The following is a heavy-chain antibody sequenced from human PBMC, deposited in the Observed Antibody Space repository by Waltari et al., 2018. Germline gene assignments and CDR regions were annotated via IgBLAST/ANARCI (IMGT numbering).Heavy chain of an antibody. CDR3: ARSWELLPLDY. V-gene: IGHV3-64*01. J-gene: IGHJ4*02. CDR2: ISSNGGST. CDR1: GFTFSSYA. Sequence: EVQLVESGGGLVQPGGSLGLSCAASGFTFSSYAMHWVRQAPGKGLEYVSAISSNGGSTYYANSVKGRFTISRDNSKNTLYLQMGSLRAEDMAVYYCARSWELLPLDYWGQGTLVTVSS. D-gene: IGHD1-26*01.